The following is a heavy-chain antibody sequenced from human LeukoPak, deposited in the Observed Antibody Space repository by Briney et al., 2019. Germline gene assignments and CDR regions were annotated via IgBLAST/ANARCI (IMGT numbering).Heavy chain of an antibody. Sequence: ASVKVSCKASGYTFTGYYMHWVRQAPGQGLEWMGWINPNSGGTNYAQKFQGRVTMTRDTSISIAYMELSRLRSDDTAVYYCARGKARITLIQAIDYWGQGTLVTVSS. D-gene: IGHD3-22*01. V-gene: IGHV1-2*02. J-gene: IGHJ4*02. CDR1: GYTFTGYY. CDR2: INPNSGGT. CDR3: ARGKARITLIQAIDY.